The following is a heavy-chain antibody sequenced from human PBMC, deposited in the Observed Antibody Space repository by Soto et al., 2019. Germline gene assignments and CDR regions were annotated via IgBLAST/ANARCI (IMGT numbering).Heavy chain of an antibody. CDR2: IYYSGST. CDR1: GGSISSSSYY. Sequence: SETLSLTCTVSGGSISSSSYYWGWIRQPPGKGLEWIGSIYYSGSTYYNPSLKSRVTISVDTSKNQFSLKLSSVTAADTAVYYCARLVXMIVVDPWGQGTLVTVSS. CDR3: ARLVXMIVVDP. D-gene: IGHD3-22*01. V-gene: IGHV4-39*01. J-gene: IGHJ5*02.